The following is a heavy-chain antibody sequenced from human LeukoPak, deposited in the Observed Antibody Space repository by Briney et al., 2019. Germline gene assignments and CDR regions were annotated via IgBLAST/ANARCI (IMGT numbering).Heavy chain of an antibody. Sequence: PGGCLRLSCAASGFTFSNYWMAWVHQAPGKGPEWVANIKQDESEKYYVDSVKGRFTISRDNAKKSLYLQMNSLRVDDTAVYYCARDVEGSLDYWGQGTLVTVSS. CDR3: ARDVEGSLDY. V-gene: IGHV3-7*01. D-gene: IGHD5-24*01. CDR1: GFTFSNYW. J-gene: IGHJ4*02. CDR2: IKQDESEK.